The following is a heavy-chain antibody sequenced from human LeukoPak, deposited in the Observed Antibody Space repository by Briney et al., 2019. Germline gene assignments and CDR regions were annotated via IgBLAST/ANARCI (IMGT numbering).Heavy chain of an antibody. CDR3: ARASPAAAGTDY. J-gene: IGHJ4*02. V-gene: IGHV4-31*03. D-gene: IGHD6-13*01. Sequence: PSQTLSLTCTDSGGSISSGGYYWSWIRQHPGKGLEWIGYIYYSGSTYYNPSLKSRVTISVDTSKNQFSLKLSSVTAADTAVYYCARASPAAAGTDYWGQGTLVTVSS. CDR2: IYYSGST. CDR1: GGSISSGGYY.